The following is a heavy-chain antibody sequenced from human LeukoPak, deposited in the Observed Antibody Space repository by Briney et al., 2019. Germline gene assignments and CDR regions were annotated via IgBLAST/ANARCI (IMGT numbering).Heavy chain of an antibody. J-gene: IGHJ5*02. CDR1: GGSTRNGGYY. CDR2: IYYSGST. CDR3: AREVHCGGDCYSGWFDP. Sequence: PSQTLSLTCTVSGGSTRNGGYYWSWIRQHPGKGPEWIGYIYYSGSTFYNPSLKSRLTISVDTSKNQFSLNLSSVTAADTAVYYCAREVHCGGDCYSGWFDPWGQGTLVTVSS. V-gene: IGHV4-31*03. D-gene: IGHD2-21*02.